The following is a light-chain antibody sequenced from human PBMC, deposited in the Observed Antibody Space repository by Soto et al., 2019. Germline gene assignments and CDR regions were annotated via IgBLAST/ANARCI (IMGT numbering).Light chain of an antibody. V-gene: IGLV2-8*01. CDR1: KNDIGVYDF. CDR3: KSYAGSNTYV. CDR2: EVV. Sequence: QSVLTQPSSASGSTGQSITISCTRTKNDIGVYDFVSWYQHHPGKAPRLIIYEVVQRPSGVPDRFSGSKSGNTASLSVSGLQAADEADYFCKSYAGSNTYVFGSGTRSPS. J-gene: IGLJ1*01.